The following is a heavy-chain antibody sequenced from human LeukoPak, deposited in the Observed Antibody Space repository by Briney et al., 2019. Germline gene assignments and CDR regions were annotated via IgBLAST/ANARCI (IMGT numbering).Heavy chain of an antibody. Sequence: GGSLRLSCAASGFIFSSYGMHWVRQAPGKGLEWVAFIRYDGSDKYADSVKGRFTISRDNSKNTLYLQMNSLRAEDTAVYYCARSYRYYYYMDVWGKGTTVTVSS. CDR1: GFIFSSYG. CDR3: ARSYRYYYYMDV. D-gene: IGHD5-12*01. V-gene: IGHV3-30*02. J-gene: IGHJ6*03. CDR2: IRYDGSDK.